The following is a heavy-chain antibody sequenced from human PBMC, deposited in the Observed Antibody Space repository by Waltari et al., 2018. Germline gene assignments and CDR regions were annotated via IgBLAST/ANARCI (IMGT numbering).Heavy chain of an antibody. V-gene: IGHV1-2*06. J-gene: IGHJ4*02. D-gene: IGHD3-3*01. CDR3: ARGGPAIFGVLITKRFDY. CDR2: INPKSGGT. Sequence: QVQLVQSGAEVKKPGASVKVSCKASGYTFTAYYMHWVRQAPGQGLEWMGRINPKSGGTNYTQKFQGRVTMTRDTSISTAYMELSRLRSDDTAVYYCARGGPAIFGVLITKRFDYWGQGTLVTVSS. CDR1: GYTFTAYY.